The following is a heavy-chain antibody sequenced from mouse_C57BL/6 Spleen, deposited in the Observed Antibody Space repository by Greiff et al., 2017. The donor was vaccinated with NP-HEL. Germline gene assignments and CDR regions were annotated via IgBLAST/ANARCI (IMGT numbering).Heavy chain of an antibody. CDR1: GYTFTSYW. CDR3: ARGGYDSKGDY. V-gene: IGHV1-50*01. J-gene: IGHJ2*01. D-gene: IGHD2-5*01. CDR2: IDPSDSYT. Sequence: QVQLQQPGAELVKPGASVKLSCKASGYTFTSYWMQWVKQKPGQGLEWIGEIDPSDSYTNYNQKFKGKATLTVDTSSTTAYMQRSSLTSEDSAVYCCARGGYDSKGDYWGRGTTLTVSS.